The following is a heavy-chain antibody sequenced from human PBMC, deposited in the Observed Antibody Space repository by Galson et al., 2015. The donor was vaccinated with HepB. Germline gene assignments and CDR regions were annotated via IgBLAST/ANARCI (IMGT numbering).Heavy chain of an antibody. CDR3: ARKTRETYTAFDI. CDR1: GGTFSSYA. D-gene: IGHD1-14*01. J-gene: IGHJ3*02. V-gene: IGHV1-69*13. CDR2: IIPIFGTA. Sequence: SVKVSCKASGGTFSSYAISWVRQAPGQGLEWMGGIIPIFGTANYAQKFQGRVTITADESTSTAYMELSSLRSEDTAVYYCARKTRETYTAFDIWGQGTMVTVFS.